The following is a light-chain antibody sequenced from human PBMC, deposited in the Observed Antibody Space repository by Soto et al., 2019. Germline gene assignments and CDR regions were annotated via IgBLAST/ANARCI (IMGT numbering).Light chain of an antibody. CDR1: QSVSSRY. J-gene: IGKJ5*01. CDR2: GVS. CDR3: QQYNNWPIT. Sequence: DIVLTQSPATLSLSPGARATLSCRASQSVSSRYLAWYQQKPGQAPRLLVYGVSTRATGIPASFSGSGSGTEFTLSINSLQSEDFAVYYCQQYNNWPITFGQGTRLEIK. V-gene: IGKV3-15*01.